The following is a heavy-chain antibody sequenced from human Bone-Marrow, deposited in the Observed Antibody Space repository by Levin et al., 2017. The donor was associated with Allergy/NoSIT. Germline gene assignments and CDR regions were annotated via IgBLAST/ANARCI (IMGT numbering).Heavy chain of an antibody. CDR2: IRERSNGYST. V-gene: IGHV3-72*01. D-gene: IGHD3-16*01. J-gene: IGHJ4*02. CDR1: GFIFSDFY. CDR3: VAGRVHDHGVGNY. Sequence: GESLKISCGGSGFIFSDFYMDWVRQAPGKGLEWLARIRERSNGYSTEYGASVRGRSAISRDDSKNSASLQMNNLKSEDTAVYYCVAGRVHDHGVGNYWGQGTLVTVSS.